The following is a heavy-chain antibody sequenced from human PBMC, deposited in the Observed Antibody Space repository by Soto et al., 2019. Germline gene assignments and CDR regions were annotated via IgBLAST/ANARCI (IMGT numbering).Heavy chain of an antibody. CDR3: AREFTPYSSWYYYYYGMDV. J-gene: IGHJ6*02. CDR1: GFTFSSYG. CDR2: IWYDGSNK. D-gene: IGHD6-6*01. Sequence: QVQLVESGGGVVQPGRSLRLSCAASGFTFSSYGMHWVRQAPGKGLEWVAVIWYDGSNKYYADSVKGRFTISRDNSKNTLYLQMHSLSAEDTAVYYCAREFTPYSSWYYYYYGMDVWGQGTTVTVSS. V-gene: IGHV3-33*01.